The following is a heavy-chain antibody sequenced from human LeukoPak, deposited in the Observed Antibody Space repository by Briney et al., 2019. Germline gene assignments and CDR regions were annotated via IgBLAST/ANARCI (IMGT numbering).Heavy chain of an antibody. CDR1: GFTFSSYE. D-gene: IGHD4-17*01. J-gene: IGHJ4*02. CDR2: ISSSGSTI. CDR3: ARVSYGDFFFDY. V-gene: IGHV3-48*03. Sequence: GGSLRLSCAASGFTFSSYEMNWVRQAPGKGLEWVSYISSSGSTIYYADSVKGRFTISRDNAKNSLYLQMNSLRAEDTAVYCCARVSYGDFFFDYWGQGTLVTVPS.